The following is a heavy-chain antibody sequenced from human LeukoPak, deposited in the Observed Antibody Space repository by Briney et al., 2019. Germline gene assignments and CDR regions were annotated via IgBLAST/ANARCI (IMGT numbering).Heavy chain of an antibody. J-gene: IGHJ4*02. CDR1: GFTFDDYA. Sequence: GRSLRLSCAASGFTFDDYAMHWVRHAPGKGLEWVSGISWNSGSIGYADSVKGRFTISRDNAKNSLYLQMNSLRAEDTALYYCAKDTGTTPIGPKHFDYWGQGTLVTVSS. D-gene: IGHD1-1*01. CDR3: AKDTGTTPIGPKHFDY. V-gene: IGHV3-9*01. CDR2: ISWNSGSI.